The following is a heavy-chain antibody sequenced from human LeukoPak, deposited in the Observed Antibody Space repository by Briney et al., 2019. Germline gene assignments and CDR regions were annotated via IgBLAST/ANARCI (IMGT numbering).Heavy chain of an antibody. CDR1: GYNFNDYW. CDR2: IYPGEFDI. V-gene: IGHV5-51*01. D-gene: IGHD2-15*01. Sequence: GESLKISCKGSGYNFNDYWIGWVRQMPGKGLEWVGLIYPGEFDIRYSPSFQGQVTISADKSISTAYLQWKSLKASDTAMYYCARSVAATLNMDVWGKGTTVTVSS. J-gene: IGHJ6*03. CDR3: ARSVAATLNMDV.